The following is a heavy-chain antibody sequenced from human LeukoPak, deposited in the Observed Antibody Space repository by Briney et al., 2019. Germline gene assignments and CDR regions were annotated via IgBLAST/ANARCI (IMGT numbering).Heavy chain of an antibody. CDR1: GGTFSSYA. D-gene: IGHD2-2*01. Sequence: SVKVSCKASGGTFSSYATSWVRQAPGQGLEWMGGIIPIFGTANYAQKFQGRVTITADESTSTAYMELCSLRSEDTAVYYCARDLSTEIVVVPAAPRAFDIWGQGTMVTVSS. V-gene: IGHV1-69*13. CDR2: IIPIFGTA. CDR3: ARDLSTEIVVVPAAPRAFDI. J-gene: IGHJ3*02.